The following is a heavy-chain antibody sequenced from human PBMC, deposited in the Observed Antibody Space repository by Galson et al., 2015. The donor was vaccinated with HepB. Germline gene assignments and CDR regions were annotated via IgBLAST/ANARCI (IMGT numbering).Heavy chain of an antibody. CDR1: GFSLSNARMG. J-gene: IGHJ3*02. D-gene: IGHD3-22*01. CDR3: ARGYYYDSSGGPGAFDI. Sequence: PALVKPTQTLTLTCTVSGFSLSNARMGVSWIRQPPGKALEWLAHIFSNDEKSYSTSLKSRLTISKDTSKSQVVLTMTNMDPVDTATYYCARGYYYDSSGGPGAFDIWGQGTMVTVSS. CDR2: IFSNDEK. V-gene: IGHV2-26*01.